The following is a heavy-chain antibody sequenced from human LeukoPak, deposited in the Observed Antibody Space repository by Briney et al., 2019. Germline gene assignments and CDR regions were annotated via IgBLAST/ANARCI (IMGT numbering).Heavy chain of an antibody. CDR1: GYSFTSYW. CDR3: ARLTYYYDSSGYLDFDY. CDR2: IDSSDSYT. J-gene: IGHJ4*02. Sequence: GESLKISCKGSGYSFTSYWISWVRQMPGKGLEWMGRIDSSDSYTNYSPSFQGHVTISADKSISTAYLQWSSLKASDTAMYYCARLTYYYDSSGYLDFDYWGQGTLVTVSS. V-gene: IGHV5-10-1*01. D-gene: IGHD3-22*01.